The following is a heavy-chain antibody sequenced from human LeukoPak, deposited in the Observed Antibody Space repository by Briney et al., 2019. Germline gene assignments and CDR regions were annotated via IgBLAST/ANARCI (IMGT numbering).Heavy chain of an antibody. D-gene: IGHD6-13*01. Sequence: GGSLRLSCAASGFTFNSYWMSWVRQAPGEGLEWVANIKQDGSDKYYVDSVKGRFTISRDNDKSSLFLQMYSLRVDDTAMYYCARRGYSSSWDVPDYWGQGTLVTVSS. J-gene: IGHJ4*02. V-gene: IGHV3-7*01. CDR1: GFTFNSYW. CDR2: IKQDGSDK. CDR3: ARRGYSSSWDVPDY.